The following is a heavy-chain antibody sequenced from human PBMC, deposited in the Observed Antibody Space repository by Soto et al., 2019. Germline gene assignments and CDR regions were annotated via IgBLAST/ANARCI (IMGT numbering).Heavy chain of an antibody. CDR2: INPNSGGT. D-gene: IGHD6-19*01. Sequence: GASVKGSCKASGYTFTGYYMHWVRQAPGQGLEWMGWINPNSGGTNYAQKFQGRVTMTRDTSISTAYMELSRLRSDDTAVYYCVYSSGWSGPFVFDYWGQGTLVTVSS. V-gene: IGHV1-2*02. CDR1: GYTFTGYY. J-gene: IGHJ4*02. CDR3: VYSSGWSGPFVFDY.